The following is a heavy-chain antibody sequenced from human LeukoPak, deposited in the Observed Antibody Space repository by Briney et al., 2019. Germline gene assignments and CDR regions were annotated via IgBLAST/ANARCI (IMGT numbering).Heavy chain of an antibody. CDR3: ARDSTIFGVVPYFDY. Sequence: SETLSLTRTVSGGSISSYYWSWIRQPAGKGLEWIGRIYTSGSTNYNPSLKSRVTMSVDTSKNQFSLKLSSVTAADTAVYYRARDSTIFGVVPYFDYWGQGTLVTVSS. J-gene: IGHJ4*02. CDR2: IYTSGST. D-gene: IGHD3-3*01. V-gene: IGHV4-4*07. CDR1: GGSISSYY.